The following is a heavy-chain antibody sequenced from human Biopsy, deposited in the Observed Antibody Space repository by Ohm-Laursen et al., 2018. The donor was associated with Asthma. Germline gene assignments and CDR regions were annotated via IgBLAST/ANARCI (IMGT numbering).Heavy chain of an antibody. CDR1: GGYTGSSDHH. V-gene: IGHV4-30-4*01. CDR3: ARVVSYGDIYFGIDV. J-gene: IGHJ6*02. Sequence: SQTLSLTCRVSGGYTGSSDHHWAWIRQAPGKGLEWIGFVFWSGSTHYSRSPERRVPISIDTATNEFSMKLWSVTPADTAVYFCARVVSYGDIYFGIDVWGPGNTVVVS. D-gene: IGHD4-17*01. CDR2: VFWSGST.